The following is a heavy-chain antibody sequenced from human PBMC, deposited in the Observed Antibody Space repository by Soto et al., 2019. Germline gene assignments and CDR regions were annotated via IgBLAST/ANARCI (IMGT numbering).Heavy chain of an antibody. CDR2: ISYDGSNK. CDR1: GFTFSSYA. Sequence: GGSLGLSCAVSGFTFSSYAMHWVRQAPGKGLEWVAVISYDGSNKYYADSVKGRFTISRDNSKNTLYLQMNSLRAEDTAVYYCARVSTRGKALWIHTLGYYGMDVWGQGTTVTVSS. CDR3: ARVSTRGKALWIHTLGYYGMDV. V-gene: IGHV3-30-3*01. J-gene: IGHJ6*02. D-gene: IGHD5-18*01.